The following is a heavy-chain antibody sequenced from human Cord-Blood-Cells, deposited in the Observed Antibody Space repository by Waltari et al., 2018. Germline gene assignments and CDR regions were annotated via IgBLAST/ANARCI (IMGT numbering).Heavy chain of an antibody. J-gene: IGHJ3*02. V-gene: IGHV4-34*01. CDR1: GGSFSGDY. Sequence: QVQLQQWGAGLLKPSETLSLTCAVYGGSFSGDYWSWIRQPPGKGLEWIGEINHSGSTNYNPSLKSRVTISVDTSKNQFSLKLSSVTAADTAVYYCAGRGYSYGSAFDIWGQGTMVTVSS. D-gene: IGHD5-18*01. CDR3: AGRGYSYGSAFDI. CDR2: INHSGST.